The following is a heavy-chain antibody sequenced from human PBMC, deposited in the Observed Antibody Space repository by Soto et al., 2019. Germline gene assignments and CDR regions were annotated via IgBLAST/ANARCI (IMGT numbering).Heavy chain of an antibody. J-gene: IGHJ5*02. V-gene: IGHV1-69*01. CDR1: GGTFSSYA. D-gene: IGHD3-22*01. CDR3: ASSYDSSGYYQYNWCDP. Sequence: QVQLVQSGAEVKKPGSSVKVSCKASGGTFSSYAISWVRQAPGQGLEWMGGIIPIFGTANYAQKFQGRVTITADESTSTAYMELSSLRSEDTAVYYCASSYDSSGYYQYNWCDPRGQGTLVTVSS. CDR2: IIPIFGTA.